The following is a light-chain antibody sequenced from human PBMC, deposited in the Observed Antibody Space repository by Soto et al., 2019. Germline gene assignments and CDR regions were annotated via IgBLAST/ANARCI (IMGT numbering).Light chain of an antibody. J-gene: IGLJ1*01. CDR1: SGDVGSYNL. CDR2: EVT. V-gene: IGLV2-23*02. CDR3: CSYAGNSEV. Sequence: QSVLTEPASVSGSPGQSITIACPGTSGDVGSYNLVSWYQQHPGKAPKLLIYEVTERPSGVSNRFSGSKSGNTASLTISGLQPDDEADYYCCSYAGNSEVFGTGTKVTGL.